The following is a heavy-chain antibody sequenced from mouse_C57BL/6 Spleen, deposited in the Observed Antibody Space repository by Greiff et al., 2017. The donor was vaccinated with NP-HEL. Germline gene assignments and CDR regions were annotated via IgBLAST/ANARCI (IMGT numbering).Heavy chain of an antibody. D-gene: IGHD2-1*01. CDR3: ARSKGSYGNYDY. CDR2: IYPGSGST. CDR1: GYTFTSYW. J-gene: IGHJ2*01. Sequence: VQLQQSGAELVKPGASVKMSCNASGYTFTSYWITWVKQRPGQGLEWIGAIYPGSGSTNYNEKFKSKATLTVDTSTSTAYMQLISLTSEDSAVYYSARSKGSYGNYDYWGQGTTLTVSS. V-gene: IGHV1-55*01.